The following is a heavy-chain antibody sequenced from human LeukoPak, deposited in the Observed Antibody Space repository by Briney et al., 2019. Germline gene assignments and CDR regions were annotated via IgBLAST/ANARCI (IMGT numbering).Heavy chain of an antibody. Sequence: GGSLRLSCAASGFIFRDYAMHWVRQAPGKGLEWVSGISWDSGSIGYADSVKGRFTISRDNAKNTLLLQMNSLRTEDTALYYCASMAAPLGFEYWGQGTLVTVSS. CDR3: ASMAAPLGFEY. CDR1: GFIFRDYA. CDR2: ISWDSGSI. V-gene: IGHV3-9*01. J-gene: IGHJ4*02. D-gene: IGHD6-6*01.